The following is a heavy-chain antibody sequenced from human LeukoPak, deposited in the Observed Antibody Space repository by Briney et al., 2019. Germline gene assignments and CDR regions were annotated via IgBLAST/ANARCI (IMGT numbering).Heavy chain of an antibody. CDR1: GYTFNRYG. CDR3: ARSGAEITNDY. Sequence: EASVKVSCKASGYTFNRYGISWVRQAPGQGLEWMGWIGSYNGNTNYAQKLQGRVTMTTDTSTSTAYMELRSLKSDDTAVYCCARSGAEITNDYWGQGTLVTVSS. D-gene: IGHD3-16*01. CDR2: IGSYNGNT. J-gene: IGHJ4*02. V-gene: IGHV1-18*01.